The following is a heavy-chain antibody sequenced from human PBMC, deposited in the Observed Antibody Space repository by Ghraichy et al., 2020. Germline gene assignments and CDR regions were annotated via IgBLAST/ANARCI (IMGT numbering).Heavy chain of an antibody. D-gene: IGHD2/OR15-2a*01. CDR3: ARDSNPTSGLRVFYDAFDI. J-gene: IGHJ3*02. Sequence: GGSLRLSCAASGFTFSKYWMTWVRQAPGKGLEWVANIRHDGSAKNYVDSVEGRFTISRDNAKNLLYLEMNILRAEDTAVYYCARDSNPTSGLRVFYDAFDIWGPGTTVTVSS. V-gene: IGHV3-7*01. CDR1: GFTFSKYW. CDR2: IRHDGSAK.